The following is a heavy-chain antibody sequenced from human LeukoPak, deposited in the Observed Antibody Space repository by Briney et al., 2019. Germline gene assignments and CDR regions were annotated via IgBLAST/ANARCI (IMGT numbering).Heavy chain of an antibody. D-gene: IGHD3-3*01. Sequence: ASVKVSCKASGYTFSNYDINWVRQAPGQGLEWMGWINPDSGGTGYAEKFKGRVTLTRDTTISTVYMEMSSLRSDDTAIYYCVRDRNDFWSGFLYWGQGTLVTVSS. CDR1: GYTFSNYD. J-gene: IGHJ4*02. CDR3: VRDRNDFWSGFLY. V-gene: IGHV1-2*02. CDR2: INPDSGGT.